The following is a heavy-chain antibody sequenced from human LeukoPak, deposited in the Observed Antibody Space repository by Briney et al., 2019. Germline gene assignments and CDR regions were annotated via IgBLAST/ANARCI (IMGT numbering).Heavy chain of an antibody. V-gene: IGHV3-7*04. CDR1: GFTFSRYW. D-gene: IGHD1-7*01. Sequence: PGGSLRLSCAATGFTFSRYWMNWVRQAPGKGLEWVASVNEGGSEKYYVDSVKGRFTISRDNAKNSLYLQMDSLRAEDTAVYYCARDRLELGGTYWGQGNLVSVSS. J-gene: IGHJ4*02. CDR3: ARDRLELGGTY. CDR2: VNEGGSEK.